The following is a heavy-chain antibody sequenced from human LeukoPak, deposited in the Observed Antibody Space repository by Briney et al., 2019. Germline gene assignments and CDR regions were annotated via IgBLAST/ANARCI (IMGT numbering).Heavy chain of an antibody. D-gene: IGHD3-3*01. J-gene: IGHJ3*02. CDR3: ARAMNAYYDFWSAHGGAFDI. CDR1: GGTFSSYA. V-gene: IGHV1-69*01. Sequence: SVKVSCKASGGTFSSYAISWVRQAPGQGLEWMGGIIPIFGTANYAQKFQGRVTITADESTSTAYMELSSLRSEDTAVYYCARAMNAYYDFWSAHGGAFDIWGQGTMVTVSS. CDR2: IIPIFGTA.